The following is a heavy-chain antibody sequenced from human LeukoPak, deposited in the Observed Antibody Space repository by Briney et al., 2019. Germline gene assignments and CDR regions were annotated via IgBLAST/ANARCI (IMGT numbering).Heavy chain of an antibody. CDR3: ARGPYCSSTSCYQGWFDP. J-gene: IGHJ5*02. CDR2: IYYSGST. Sequence: SETLSLTCTVSGGSISSYYWSWIRQPPGKGLEWIGYIYYSGSTNYNPSLKSRVPISVDTSKNQFSLKLSSVTAADTAVYYCARGPYCSSTSCYQGWFDPWGQGTLVTVSS. V-gene: IGHV4-59*01. CDR1: GGSISSYY. D-gene: IGHD2-2*01.